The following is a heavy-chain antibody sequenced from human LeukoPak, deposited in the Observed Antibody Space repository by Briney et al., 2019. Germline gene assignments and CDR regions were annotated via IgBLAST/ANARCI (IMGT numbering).Heavy chain of an antibody. V-gene: IGHV3-23*01. J-gene: IGHJ6*03. Sequence: PGGSLRLSCAASGFTFSSYAMSWVRQGPGKGLEWVSAISGSGGSTYYADSLTGRFTISIDNSKNTLYLQMNSLRAEDTAVYYCAKGEISLWLGESYYYYYMDVWGKGTTVTVSS. D-gene: IGHD3-10*01. CDR1: GFTFSSYA. CDR3: AKGEISLWLGESYYYYYMDV. CDR2: ISGSGGST.